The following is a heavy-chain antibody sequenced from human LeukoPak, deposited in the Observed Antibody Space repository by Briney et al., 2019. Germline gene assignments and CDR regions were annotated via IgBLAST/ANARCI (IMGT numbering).Heavy chain of an antibody. CDR1: GFSVSSDY. J-gene: IGHJ5*02. D-gene: IGHD3-16*01. CDR3: VKQFWA. V-gene: IGHV3-66*04. Sequence: GGSLRLSCAASGFSVSSDYMNWVRQAPGKGLEWVSVVYLGGGTDYADPVKGRFTISRDIPKNTLYLQMNGMRVEDTVVYYCVKQFWAWGEGTLVTVSA. CDR2: VYLGGGT.